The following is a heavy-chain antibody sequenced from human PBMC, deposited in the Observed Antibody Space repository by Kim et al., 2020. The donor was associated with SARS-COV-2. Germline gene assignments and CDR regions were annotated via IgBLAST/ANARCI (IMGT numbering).Heavy chain of an antibody. CDR1: GFTFSSYG. V-gene: IGHV3-33*01. D-gene: IGHD6-13*01. Sequence: GGSLRLSCAASGFTFSSYGMHWVRQAPGKGLEWVAVIWYDGSNKYYADSVKGRFTISRDNSKNTLYLQMNSLRAEDTAVYYCARDIPWDSSSWPGDYWGQGTLVTVSS. CDR3: ARDIPWDSSSWPGDY. CDR2: IWYDGSNK. J-gene: IGHJ4*02.